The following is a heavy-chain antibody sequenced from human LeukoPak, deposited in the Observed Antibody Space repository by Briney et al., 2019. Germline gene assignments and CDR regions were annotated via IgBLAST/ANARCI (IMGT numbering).Heavy chain of an antibody. CDR2: IVVGSGNT. D-gene: IGHD4-23*01. CDR1: GFTFTSSA. J-gene: IGHJ4*02. CDR3: AAGGTERGKDFDY. Sequence: SVKVSCKASGFTFTSSAMQWVRQARGQRLEWIGWIVVGSGNTNYAQKFQERVTITRDMSTSTAYMELSSLRSEDTAVYYCAAGGTERGKDFDYWGQGTLVTVSS. V-gene: IGHV1-58*02.